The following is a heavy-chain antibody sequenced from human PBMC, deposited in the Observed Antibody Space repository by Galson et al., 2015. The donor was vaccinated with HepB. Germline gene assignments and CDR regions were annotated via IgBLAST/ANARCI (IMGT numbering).Heavy chain of an antibody. V-gene: IGHV3-30-3*01. D-gene: IGHD2-21*01. Sequence: SLRLSCADSGFTLRTYAMHWVRQAPGKGLEWVAVIPYAGSNEYYAGTVKGRFTISRDNSKNTLYLQMNSLRAEDTGVYYCARDLIPHGIYVMDVWGQGTTVTVSS. CDR2: IPYAGSNE. CDR3: ARDLIPHGIYVMDV. J-gene: IGHJ6*02. CDR1: GFTLRTYA.